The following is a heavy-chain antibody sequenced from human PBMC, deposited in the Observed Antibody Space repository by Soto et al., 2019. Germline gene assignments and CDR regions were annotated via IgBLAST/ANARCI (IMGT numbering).Heavy chain of an antibody. Sequence: PGESLKISCKGSGYSFTSYWISWVRQMPGKGLEWMGRIDPSDSYTNYSPSFQGHVTISADKSISTAYLQWSSLKASDTAMYYCARGDGYYYDSSGYYSVYWGQGTLVTVSS. J-gene: IGHJ4*02. V-gene: IGHV5-10-1*01. CDR3: ARGDGYYYDSSGYYSVY. D-gene: IGHD3-22*01. CDR1: GYSFTSYW. CDR2: IDPSDSYT.